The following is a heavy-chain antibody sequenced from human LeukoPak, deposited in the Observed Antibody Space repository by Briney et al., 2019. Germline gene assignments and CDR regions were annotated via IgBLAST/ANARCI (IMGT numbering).Heavy chain of an antibody. D-gene: IGHD2-21*02. J-gene: IGHJ4*02. CDR1: GYSFTSYG. CDR2: ISAYNGNT. Sequence: ASVKVSCKASGYSFTSYGISWVRQAPGQGPEWMGWISAYNGNTNYAQKLQGRVTMTTDTSTSTACMELRSLRSDDTAVYYCARVWLVTASPYFEYWGQGTLVTVSS. V-gene: IGHV1-18*01. CDR3: ARVWLVTASPYFEY.